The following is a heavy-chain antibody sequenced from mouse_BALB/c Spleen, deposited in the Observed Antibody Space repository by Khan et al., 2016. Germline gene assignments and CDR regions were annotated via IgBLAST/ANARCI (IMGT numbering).Heavy chain of an antibody. V-gene: IGHV1-7*01. CDR2: INPSTGYT. D-gene: IGHD2-4*01. J-gene: IGHJ1*01. CDR3: ARPYDYGDFDV. Sequence: QVQLQQSGAELAKPGASVKMSCKASGYTFTSYWMHWVKQRPGQGLEWIGYINPSTGYTEYNQKFKDKATLTADKSSSTAYMQLSSLTSEDSADYYCARPYDYGDFDVWGAGTTVTVSS. CDR1: GYTFTSYW.